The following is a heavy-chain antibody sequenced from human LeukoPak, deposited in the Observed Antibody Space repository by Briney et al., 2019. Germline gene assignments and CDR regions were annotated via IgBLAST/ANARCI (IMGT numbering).Heavy chain of an antibody. D-gene: IGHD3-16*02. CDR3: ARTYYDYVWGSYRPYYFDY. CDR2: ISAYNGNT. J-gene: IGHJ4*02. CDR1: GGTFSSYA. V-gene: IGHV1-18*01. Sequence: ASVKVSCKAAGGTFSSYAISWVRQAPGQGVEWRRWISAYNGNTNYAQKLQGRVTMTTDTSTSTAYMELRSLRSDDTAVYYCARTYYDYVWGSYRPYYFDYWGQGTLVTVSS.